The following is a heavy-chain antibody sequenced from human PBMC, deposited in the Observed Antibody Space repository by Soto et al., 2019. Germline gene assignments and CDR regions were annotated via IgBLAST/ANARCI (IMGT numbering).Heavy chain of an antibody. Sequence: EVQLVESGGGLVQPGGSLRLSCVASGFTFSSYEMNWVRQAPGKGLEGLSYISSSGSTIYYADSVKGRFTISRDNAKNSLYLRMNSLRAEDTAVYYCARDYSRSWYYFDYWGQGTLVTVSS. CDR3: ARDYSRSWYYFDY. CDR1: GFTFSSYE. J-gene: IGHJ4*02. D-gene: IGHD6-13*01. CDR2: ISSSGSTI. V-gene: IGHV3-48*03.